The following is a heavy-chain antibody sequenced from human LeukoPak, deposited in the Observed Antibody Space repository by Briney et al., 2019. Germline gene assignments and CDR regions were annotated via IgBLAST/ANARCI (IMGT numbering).Heavy chain of an antibody. CDR1: GYSFTSYW. Sequence: GESLKISCKGSGYSFTSYWIAWVRQMPGKGLEWMGIIYLGDSDTRYSPSFHGQVTMSADKSISTAYLQWSSLKASDTAMYYCARRGYCSGGDCYSAAFDIWGQGTMVSLAS. J-gene: IGHJ3*02. V-gene: IGHV5-51*01. CDR2: IYLGDSDT. D-gene: IGHD2-15*01. CDR3: ARRGYCSGGDCYSAAFDI.